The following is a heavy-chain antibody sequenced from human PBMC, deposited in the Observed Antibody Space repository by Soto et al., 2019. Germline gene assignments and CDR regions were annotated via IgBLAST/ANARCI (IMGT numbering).Heavy chain of an antibody. V-gene: IGHV3-23*01. CDR1: GFTFSSYA. D-gene: IGHD2-21*02. CDR3: AWGGGVVVTAIPIDY. CDR2: ISGSGGST. Sequence: EVQLLESGGGLVQPGGSLRLSCAASGFTFSSYAMSWVRQAPGKGLEWVSAISGSGGSTYYADSVKGRFTISSDNSKNALYLQMTSLKAEDTAVYYCAWGGGVVVTAIPIDYWGQGTLVAVSS. J-gene: IGHJ4*02.